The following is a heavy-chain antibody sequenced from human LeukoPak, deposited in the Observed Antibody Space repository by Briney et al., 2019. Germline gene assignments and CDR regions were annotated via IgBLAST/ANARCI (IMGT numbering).Heavy chain of an antibody. CDR2: INSDGSST. J-gene: IGHJ5*02. V-gene: IGHV3-74*01. CDR3: ARDREIAAGNFFDP. CDR1: GFTFSNYW. D-gene: IGHD6-13*01. Sequence: TGGSLRLSCAASGFTFSNYWMHWVRQAPGKGLVWVSRINSDGSSTTYVDSVKGRFTISRDNAKNTLYLQMNNLRAEDTAVYSCARDREIAAGNFFDPWGQGTLVTVSS.